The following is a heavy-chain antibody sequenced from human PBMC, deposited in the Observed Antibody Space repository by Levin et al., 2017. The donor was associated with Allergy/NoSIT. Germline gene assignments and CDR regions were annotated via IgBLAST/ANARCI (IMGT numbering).Heavy chain of an antibody. V-gene: IGHV5-51*01. Sequence: GESLKISCAGSGYNFITYWIGWMRQMPGKGLEWVGIIYPGDSDTRYSPSFQGQVTISVDRSISTAYLQWSSLKASDTAIYYCARQKDYGGNLNDYGMDVWGQGTTVTVSS. D-gene: IGHD4-23*01. CDR1: GYNFITYW. CDR3: ARQKDYGGNLNDYGMDV. CDR2: IYPGDSDT. J-gene: IGHJ6*02.